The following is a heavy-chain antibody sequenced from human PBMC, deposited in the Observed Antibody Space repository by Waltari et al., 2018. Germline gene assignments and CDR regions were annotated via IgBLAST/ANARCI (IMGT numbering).Heavy chain of an antibody. CDR1: GGSISSGGYS. Sequence: QLQLQESGSGLVKPSQTLSLTCAVSGGSISSGGYSWSWIRQPPGKGLEWIGYIYHSGSTYYNPSLKSRVTISVDRSKNQFSLKLSSVTAADTAVYYCARARYGSGLPDAFDIWGQGTMVTVSS. D-gene: IGHD3-10*01. CDR3: ARARYGSGLPDAFDI. CDR2: IYHSGST. V-gene: IGHV4-30-2*01. J-gene: IGHJ3*02.